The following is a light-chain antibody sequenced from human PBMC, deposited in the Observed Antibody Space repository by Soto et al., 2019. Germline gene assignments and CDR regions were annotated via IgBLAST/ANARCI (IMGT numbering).Light chain of an antibody. CDR1: QGVGGW. CDR3: QQAFSFPYT. CDR2: ATS. Sequence: IQMTQSPSSVSASVGDRVTMTCRASQGVGGWLAWYQQKPGKVPKLLIYATSSLHSGVPSRCSGSGSGTDFTLSISSLQPEDYATYFCQQAFSFPYTFGQGTKLEI. V-gene: IGKV1-12*01. J-gene: IGKJ2*01.